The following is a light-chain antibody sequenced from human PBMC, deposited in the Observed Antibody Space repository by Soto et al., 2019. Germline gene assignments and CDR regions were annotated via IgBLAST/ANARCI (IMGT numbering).Light chain of an antibody. CDR2: GAS. CDR3: QQYNNWPPIT. Sequence: EILSTQSPATLXVXXXXXSTXXXXASQSVSSNLAWYQQKPGQAPRLLIYGASTRATGIPARFSGSGSGTEFTLTISSLQSEDFAVYYCQQYNNWPPITFGQGTRLEI. J-gene: IGKJ5*01. CDR1: QSVSSN. V-gene: IGKV3-15*01.